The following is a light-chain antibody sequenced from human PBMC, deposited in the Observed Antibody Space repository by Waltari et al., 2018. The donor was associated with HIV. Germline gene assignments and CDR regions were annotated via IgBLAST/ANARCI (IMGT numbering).Light chain of an antibody. Sequence: QSALTQPASVSGSPGQSITISCTGTSSDVGGYNYVSWYQQHPGKAPKLMIYDVSNRPSGCSNRFSGPKSGNTASLTISGLQAEDEADYYCSSYTSSNSVVFGGGTKLTVL. CDR3: SSYTSSNSVV. CDR1: SSDVGGYNY. J-gene: IGLJ2*01. CDR2: DVS. V-gene: IGLV2-14*03.